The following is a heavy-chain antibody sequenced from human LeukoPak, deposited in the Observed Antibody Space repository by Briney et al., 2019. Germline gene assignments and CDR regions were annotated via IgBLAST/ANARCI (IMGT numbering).Heavy chain of an antibody. CDR3: ARHMGGSTSCLDN. Sequence: SETLSLTCSVSGGSISNSSYYWGWLRQPPGKGLEWIGSIYYSGRTYYNPSLKSRVTISVDTSKNQFSLKLSSVTAADTAVYYCARHMGGSTSCLDNWGQGTLVTVSS. J-gene: IGHJ4*02. D-gene: IGHD2-2*01. CDR1: GGSISNSSYY. V-gene: IGHV4-39*01. CDR2: IYYSGRT.